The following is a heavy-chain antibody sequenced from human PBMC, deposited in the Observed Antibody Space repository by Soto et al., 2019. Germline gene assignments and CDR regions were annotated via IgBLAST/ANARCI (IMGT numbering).Heavy chain of an antibody. J-gene: IGHJ4*02. CDR3: AKDSSSWEEYYFDY. CDR1: GFTFSSYA. V-gene: IGHV3-23*01. CDR2: ISGSGGST. D-gene: IGHD6-13*01. Sequence: GGSLGLSCAASGFTFSSYAMSWVRQAPGKGLEWVSAISGSGGSTYYADSVKGRFTISRDNSKNTLYLQMNSLRAEDTAVYYCAKDSSSWEEYYFDYWGQGTLVTVSS.